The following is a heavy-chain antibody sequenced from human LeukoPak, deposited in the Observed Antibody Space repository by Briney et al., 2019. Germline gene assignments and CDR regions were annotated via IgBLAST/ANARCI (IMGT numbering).Heavy chain of an antibody. V-gene: IGHV1-18*01. J-gene: IGHJ4*02. Sequence: GASVKVSCKASGYTFTSYGISWVRQAPGQGLEWMGWISAYNGNTNYAQKLQGRVTMTTDTSTSTAYMELRSLRSDDTAVYYCATVRRVGGYTYYFDYWGQGTLVTVSS. CDR2: ISAYNGNT. D-gene: IGHD3-22*01. CDR1: GYTFTSYG. CDR3: ATVRRVGGYTYYFDY.